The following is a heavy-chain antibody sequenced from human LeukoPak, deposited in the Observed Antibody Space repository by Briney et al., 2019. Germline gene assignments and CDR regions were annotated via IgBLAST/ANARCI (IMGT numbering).Heavy chain of an antibody. CDR2: IYYSGST. Sequence: SETLSLTCTVSGGSISSSSYYWGWIRQPPGKGLEWIGSIYYSGSTYYNPSLKSRVTISVDTSKNQFSLKLSSVTAADTAVYYCASRKRDGYNFGYFDYWGQGTLVTVSS. CDR1: GGSISSSSYY. J-gene: IGHJ4*02. CDR3: ASRKRDGYNFGYFDY. V-gene: IGHV4-39*01. D-gene: IGHD5-24*01.